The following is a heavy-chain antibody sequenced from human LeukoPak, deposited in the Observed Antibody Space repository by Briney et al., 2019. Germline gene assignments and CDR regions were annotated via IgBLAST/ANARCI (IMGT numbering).Heavy chain of an antibody. CDR2: INPNSGGT. J-gene: IGHJ4*02. CDR3: ARDSLSLEVGAADFDY. Sequence: ASVKVSCKASGYTFTGYYMHWVRQAPGQGLEWMGWINPNSGGTNYAQKFQGRVTMTRDTSISTAYMELSRLRSDDTAVYYCARDSLSLEVGAADFDYWGQGTLVTVSS. D-gene: IGHD1-26*01. CDR1: GYTFTGYY. V-gene: IGHV1-2*02.